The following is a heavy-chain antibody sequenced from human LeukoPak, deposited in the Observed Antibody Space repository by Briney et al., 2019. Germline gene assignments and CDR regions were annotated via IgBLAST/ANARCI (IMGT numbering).Heavy chain of an antibody. J-gene: IGHJ6*02. D-gene: IGHD6-13*01. V-gene: IGHV4-34*08. CDR2: INHSGGT. CDR1: GFTFSSYS. CDR3: AKLNHSSSWYYYYYYGMDV. Sequence: GSLRLSCAASGFTFSSYSMNWIRQPPGKGLEWIGEINHSGGTDYSPSLKSRATISVDTFKNQLSLKLSSVTAADTAVYYCAKLNHSSSWYYYYYYGMDVWGQGTTVTVSS.